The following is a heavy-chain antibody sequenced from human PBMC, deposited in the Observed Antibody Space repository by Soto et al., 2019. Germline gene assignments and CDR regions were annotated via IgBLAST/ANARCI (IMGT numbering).Heavy chain of an antibody. CDR1: GFTVSSNY. V-gene: IGHV3-53*04. CDR3: AREGSRYYGSGSYDY. J-gene: IGHJ4*02. Sequence: GGSLRLSCAASGFTVSSNYMSWVRQAPGKGLEWVSVIYSGGSTYYADSVKGRFTISRHNSKNTLYLQMNSLRAEDTAVYYCAREGSRYYGSGSYDYWGQGTLVTVSS. D-gene: IGHD3-10*01. CDR2: IYSGGST.